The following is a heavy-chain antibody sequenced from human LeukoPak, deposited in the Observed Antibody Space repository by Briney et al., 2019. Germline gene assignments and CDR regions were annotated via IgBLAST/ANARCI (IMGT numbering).Heavy chain of an antibody. Sequence: PSETLSLTCTVSGGSISSYYWSWIRQPPGKGLEWIGYIYYSGSTNYNPSLKSRVTISVDTSKNQFSLKLSSVTAADTAVYYCARHGSSGYYYNFDYWGQGTLVTVSS. CDR1: GGSISSYY. V-gene: IGHV4-59*08. CDR3: ARHGSSGYYYNFDY. J-gene: IGHJ4*02. CDR2: IYYSGST. D-gene: IGHD3-22*01.